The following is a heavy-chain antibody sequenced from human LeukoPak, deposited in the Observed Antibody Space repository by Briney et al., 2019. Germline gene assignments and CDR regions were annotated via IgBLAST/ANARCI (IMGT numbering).Heavy chain of an antibody. D-gene: IGHD1-7*01. V-gene: IGHV5-51*01. J-gene: IGHJ6*02. CDR3: ARGAAGTTPDYYYFGLDV. CDR2: IYPGDSDT. CDR1: GYRFTDYW. Sequence: GESLKISCKGSGYRFTDYWNGWVRQVPGKGLEWMGIIYPGDSDTRYSPSFQGQVTISADKSINTAHLQWSSLKASDTAMYYCARGAAGTTPDYYYFGLDVWGQGTTVRVSS.